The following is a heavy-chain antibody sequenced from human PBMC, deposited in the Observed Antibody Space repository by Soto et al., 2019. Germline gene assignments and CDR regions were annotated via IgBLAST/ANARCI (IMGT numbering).Heavy chain of an antibody. CDR2: INSDGSST. Sequence: GRSLKLSCAACGLTFSSYWMRWVRQAPGKGLVWVSRINSDGSSTSYADSVQGRFTISRDNAKNTLYLQMNSLRAEDTAVYYCARDYYGGLDYWGQGTLVTVSS. J-gene: IGHJ4*02. D-gene: IGHD3-22*01. V-gene: IGHV3-74*01. CDR3: ARDYYGGLDY. CDR1: GLTFSSYW.